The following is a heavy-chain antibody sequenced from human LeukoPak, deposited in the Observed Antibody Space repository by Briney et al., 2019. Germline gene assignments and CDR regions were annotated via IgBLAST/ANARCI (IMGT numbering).Heavy chain of an antibody. CDR2: IYHSGST. J-gene: IGHJ4*02. V-gene: IGHV4-38-2*01. CDR1: GYSISSGYY. CDR3: ARHLGGRSSDY. Sequence: SETLSLTCAVSGYSISSGYYWGWIRQPPGKGREWIGGIYHSGSTYYNPSLKSRVTISVDTSKNQFSLKLSSVTAADTAVYYCARHLGGRSSDYWGEGTLVTVSS. D-gene: IGHD6-6*01.